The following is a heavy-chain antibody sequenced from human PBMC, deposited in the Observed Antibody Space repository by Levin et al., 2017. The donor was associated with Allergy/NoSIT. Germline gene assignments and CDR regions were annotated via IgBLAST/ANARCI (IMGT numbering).Heavy chain of an antibody. CDR1: GFTFNNYA. J-gene: IGHJ4*02. CDR3: AKGGGFWSSHLHRYFDS. Sequence: GESLKISCSASGFTFNNYAMSWVRQAPGKGLEWASAVGGGGATTHYADSVKGRFTISRDNSRNTLFLQMNSLRAEDTAVYYCAKGGGFWSSHLHRYFDSWGQGTLVTVSS. D-gene: IGHD2-8*02. V-gene: IGHV3-23*01. CDR2: VGGGGATT.